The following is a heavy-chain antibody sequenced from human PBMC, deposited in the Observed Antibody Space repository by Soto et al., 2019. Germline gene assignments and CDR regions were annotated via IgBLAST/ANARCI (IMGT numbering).Heavy chain of an antibody. D-gene: IGHD2-21*01. CDR3: ARHPFPTDPNYFDY. V-gene: IGHV5-51*01. CDR2: IYPGDSDT. J-gene: IGHJ4*02. CDR1: GYSFTSYW. Sequence: PGESLKISCKGSGYSFTSYWIGWVRQMPGKGLEWMGIIYPGDSDTRYSPSFQGQVTISADKSITTAYLQWWSLKASDTAMYYCARHPFPTDPNYFDYWGKGSLVTVSS.